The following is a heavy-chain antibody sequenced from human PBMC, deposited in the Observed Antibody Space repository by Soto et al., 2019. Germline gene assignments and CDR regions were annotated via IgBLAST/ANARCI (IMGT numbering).Heavy chain of an antibody. CDR1: GGTFNTYA. Sequence: QMQLVQSGAEMKKPGSSVKVSCQSSGGTFNTYAMNWVRQAPGQGPEWMGDISPMFCAANYARKFQGRVTITSDASPGTSYMQLCSLTSMAAALFFCAGEGEVHIPAFVYCGEGTLVTVSS. V-gene: IGHV1-69*19. D-gene: IGHD2-15*01. CDR3: AGEGEVHIPAFVY. J-gene: IGHJ4*02. CDR2: ISPMFCAA.